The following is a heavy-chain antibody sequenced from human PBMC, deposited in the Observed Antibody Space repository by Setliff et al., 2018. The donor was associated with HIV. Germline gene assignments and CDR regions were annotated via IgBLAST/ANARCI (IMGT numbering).Heavy chain of an antibody. CDR1: GGSISSSSYY. CDR3: ARRTLQDSTITTSNWFDS. V-gene: IGHV4-39*07. D-gene: IGHD3-10*01. Sequence: PSETLSLTCTVSGGSISSSSYYWGWIRQPPGKGLEWIGRIYTSGSTNYNPSLKSRVTMSVDTSKNQFSLKLSSVTAADTAVYFCARRTLQDSTITTSNWFDSWGQGTLVTVSS. CDR2: IYTSGST. J-gene: IGHJ5*01.